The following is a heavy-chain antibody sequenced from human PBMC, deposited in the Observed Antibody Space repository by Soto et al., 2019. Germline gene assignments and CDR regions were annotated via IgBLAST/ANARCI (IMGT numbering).Heavy chain of an antibody. Sequence: EVQLVESGGGLVKPGGSLRLSCAASGFIFGTYSMNWVRQAPGKGLEWVSSISGGSSYIYYADSVKGRFTISRDNAKNSLFLQMNSLRAEDTAVYYCVRDYPSLDFWGLGTLVTVSS. D-gene: IGHD3-10*01. V-gene: IGHV3-21*01. CDR1: GFIFGTYS. CDR3: VRDYPSLDF. J-gene: IGHJ4*02. CDR2: ISGGSSYI.